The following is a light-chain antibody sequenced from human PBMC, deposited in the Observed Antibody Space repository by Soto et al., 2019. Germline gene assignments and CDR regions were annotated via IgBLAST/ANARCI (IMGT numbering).Light chain of an antibody. V-gene: IGLV2-14*03. CDR2: DVS. Sequence: QSVLTQPASVSGSPGQSITISCTGTSSDVGTYKYVSWYQQHPGKAPKLMIYDVSNRPSGVSNRFSGSKSGNTASLTISGLQAEDDADYYCNSYTTSSTLVFGTGTKVTV. J-gene: IGLJ1*01. CDR3: NSYTTSSTLV. CDR1: SSDVGTYKY.